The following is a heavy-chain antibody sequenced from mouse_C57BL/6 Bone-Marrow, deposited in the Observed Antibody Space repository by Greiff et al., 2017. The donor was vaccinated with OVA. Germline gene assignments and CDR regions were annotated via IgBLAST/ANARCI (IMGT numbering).Heavy chain of an antibody. CDR3: YDGYFIYAMDY. D-gene: IGHD2-3*01. J-gene: IGHJ4*01. V-gene: IGHV14-4*01. Sequence: VHVKQSGAELVRPGASVKLSCTASGFNIKDDYMHWVKQRPEQGLEWIGWIDPENGDTEYASKFQGKATITADASSNTAYLPLSSLTSEDTAVYYCYDGYFIYAMDYWGQGTSVTVSS. CDR1: GFNIKDDY. CDR2: IDPENGDT.